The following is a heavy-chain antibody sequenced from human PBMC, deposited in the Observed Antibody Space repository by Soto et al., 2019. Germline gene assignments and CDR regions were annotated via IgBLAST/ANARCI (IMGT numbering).Heavy chain of an antibody. D-gene: IGHD6-19*01. CDR3: AKDQEGVAGSSSGSEGFDP. CDR1: GFTFSSYA. V-gene: IGHV3-23*01. J-gene: IGHJ5*02. Sequence: GSLRLSCAASGFTFSSYAMSWVRQAPGKGLEWVSAISGSGGSTYYADSVKGRFTISRDNSKNTLYLQMNSLRAEDTAVYYCAKDQEGVAGSSSGSEGFDPWGQGTLVTVSS. CDR2: ISGSGGST.